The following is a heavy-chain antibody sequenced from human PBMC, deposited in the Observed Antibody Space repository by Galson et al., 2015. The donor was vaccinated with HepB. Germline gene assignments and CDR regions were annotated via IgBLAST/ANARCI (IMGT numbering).Heavy chain of an antibody. CDR1: GYNFATYW. J-gene: IGHJ3*02. CDR3: ARPRVVGAPEGLEI. CDR2: IYPGDSDT. D-gene: IGHD1-26*01. Sequence: QSGAEVKKPGESLKISCEGIGYNFATYWIGWVRQVPGKGLEWMGIIYPGDSDTRYSPSFEGHVTISAVNSVNTAYLQWSSLKASDTAIYYCARPRVVGAPEGLEIFGHGTMVTVSS. V-gene: IGHV5-51*01.